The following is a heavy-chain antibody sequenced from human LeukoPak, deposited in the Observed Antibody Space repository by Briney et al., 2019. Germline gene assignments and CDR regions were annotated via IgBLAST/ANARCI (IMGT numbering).Heavy chain of an antibody. Sequence: GGSLRLSCVASGFPFSSYWMHWVRQAPGKGLVWVSRINSDGSSTSYADSVKGRFTISRDNAKNTLYLQMNSLRAEDTAVYYCARLGRIAVAGYDYWGQGTLVTVSS. V-gene: IGHV3-74*01. CDR1: GFPFSSYW. CDR3: ARLGRIAVAGYDY. CDR2: INSDGSST. J-gene: IGHJ4*02. D-gene: IGHD6-19*01.